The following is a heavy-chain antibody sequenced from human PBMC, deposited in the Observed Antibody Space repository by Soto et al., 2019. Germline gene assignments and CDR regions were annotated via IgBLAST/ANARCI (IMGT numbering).Heavy chain of an antibody. V-gene: IGHV3-33*01. CDR3: ARDNGNYLSYFDY. CDR1: GLTFSSYG. J-gene: IGHJ4*02. Sequence: PGVSLRLSWAAAGLTFSSYGMHWVRQAPGKGLEWVAVIWYDGSNKYYADSVKGRFTISRDNSKNTLYLQMNSLRAEDTAVYYCARDNGNYLSYFDYWGQGTLVTVSS. CDR2: IWYDGSNK. D-gene: IGHD2-8*01.